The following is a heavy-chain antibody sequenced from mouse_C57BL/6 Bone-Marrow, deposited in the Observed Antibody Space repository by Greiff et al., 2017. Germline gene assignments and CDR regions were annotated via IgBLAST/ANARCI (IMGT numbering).Heavy chain of an antibody. CDR2: IHPNSGST. CDR3: ASPNWAMDY. Sequence: LVESGAELVKPGASVKLSCKASGYTFTSYWMHWVKQRPGQGLEWIGMIHPNSGSTNYNEKFKSKATLTVDKSSSTAYMQLSSLTSEDSAVYYCASPNWAMDYWGQGTSVTVSS. V-gene: IGHV1-64*01. J-gene: IGHJ4*01. CDR1: GYTFTSYW.